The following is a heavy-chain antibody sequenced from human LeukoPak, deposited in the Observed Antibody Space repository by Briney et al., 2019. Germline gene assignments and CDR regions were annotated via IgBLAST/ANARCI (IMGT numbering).Heavy chain of an antibody. D-gene: IGHD5-24*01. CDR3: TRDHRNYMFDY. CDR2: ISSDGSIT. CDR1: GVTFSSHW. Sequence: GGSLRLSCAASGVTFSSHWMHWVRQVPVKGLVWVSLISSDGSITTYADSVKGRFTISRDNAKNTVFLQMNSLRVEDTAVYFCTRDHRNYMFDYWGQGILVTVSS. J-gene: IGHJ4*02. V-gene: IGHV3-74*01.